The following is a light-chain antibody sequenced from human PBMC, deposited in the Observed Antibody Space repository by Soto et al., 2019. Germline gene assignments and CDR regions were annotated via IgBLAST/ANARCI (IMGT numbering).Light chain of an antibody. Sequence: QSVLTQPPSVSGAPGQRVTISCTGSSSNIGAGYDVHWYQQRPGAAPKLLISANINRPSGVPDRFPGSKSGTSASLAITGLQADDEGDYYRQSYDSTLSARYVFGTGTKVTVL. CDR2: ANI. J-gene: IGLJ1*01. CDR3: QSYDSTLSARYV. CDR1: SSNIGAGYD. V-gene: IGLV1-40*01.